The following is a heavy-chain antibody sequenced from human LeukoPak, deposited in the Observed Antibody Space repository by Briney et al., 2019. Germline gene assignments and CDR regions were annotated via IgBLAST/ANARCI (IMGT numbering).Heavy chain of an antibody. D-gene: IGHD3-10*01. CDR1: GGSISSYY. V-gene: IGHV4-59*01. J-gene: IGHJ4*02. Sequence: SETLSLTCTVSGGSISSYYWSWIRQPPGKGLEWIGYIYYSGSTNYNPSIKSRVTISVDTSKNQFSLNLRSVTAADTAVYYCARGRGSGSHSLDSWGQGTLVTVSS. CDR3: ARGRGSGSHSLDS. CDR2: IYYSGST.